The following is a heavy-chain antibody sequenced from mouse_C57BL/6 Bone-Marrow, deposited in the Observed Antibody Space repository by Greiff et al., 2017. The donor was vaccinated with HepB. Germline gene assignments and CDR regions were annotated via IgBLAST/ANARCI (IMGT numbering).Heavy chain of an antibody. V-gene: IGHV1-18*01. Sequence: VQLQQSGPELVKPGASVKIPCKASGYTFTDYNMDWVKQSHGKSLEWIGDINPNNGGTISNQKFKGKATLTVAKSSSTAYMELRSLTSEDTAVYYCARKGYITTVVATRYWYFDVWGTGTTVTVSS. CDR3: ARKGYITTVVATRYWYFDV. CDR1: GYTFTDYN. CDR2: INPNNGGT. D-gene: IGHD1-1*01. J-gene: IGHJ1*03.